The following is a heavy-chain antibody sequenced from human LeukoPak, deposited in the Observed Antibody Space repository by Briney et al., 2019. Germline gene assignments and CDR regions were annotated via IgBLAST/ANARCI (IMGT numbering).Heavy chain of an antibody. Sequence: SETLSLTCTVSGGSISSSSYYWGWIRQPPGKGLEWIGYIYYSGSTNYNPSLKSRVTISVDTSKNQFSLKLSSVTAADTAVYYCARNRFMAGRNWFDPWGQGTLVTVSS. CDR2: IYYSGST. D-gene: IGHD2-15*01. J-gene: IGHJ5*02. CDR3: ARNRFMAGRNWFDP. V-gene: IGHV4-61*05. CDR1: GGSISSSSYY.